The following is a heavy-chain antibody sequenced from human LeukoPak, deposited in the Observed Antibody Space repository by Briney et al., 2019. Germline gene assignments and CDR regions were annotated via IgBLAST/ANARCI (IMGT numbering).Heavy chain of an antibody. Sequence: GGSLRLSCAASGFTFSSYSMNWVRQAPGKGLGWVSSIISSSSYIYYADSVKGRFTISRDNAKNSMYLQMNSLRAEDTAVYYCARSLRFLEWLLDYWGQGTLVTVSS. CDR2: IISSSSYI. D-gene: IGHD3-3*01. V-gene: IGHV3-21*01. CDR1: GFTFSSYS. CDR3: ARSLRFLEWLLDY. J-gene: IGHJ4*02.